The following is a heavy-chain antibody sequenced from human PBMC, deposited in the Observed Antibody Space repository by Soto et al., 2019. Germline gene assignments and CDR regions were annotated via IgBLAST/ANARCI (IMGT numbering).Heavy chain of an antibody. CDR1: GFTFSSYA. CDR3: ARERAGAFDI. CDR2: ISYDGSNK. J-gene: IGHJ3*02. V-gene: IGHV3-30-3*01. Sequence: GGSLRLSCAASGFTFSSYAMHWVRQAPGKGLEWVAVISYDGSNKYYADSVKGRFTISRDSSKNTLYLQMNSLRAEDTAVYYCARERAGAFDIWGQGTMVTVSS.